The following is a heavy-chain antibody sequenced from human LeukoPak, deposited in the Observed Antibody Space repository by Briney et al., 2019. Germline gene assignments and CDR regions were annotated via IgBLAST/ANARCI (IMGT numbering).Heavy chain of an antibody. CDR2: IDPNGTT. Sequence: SETLSLTCAVYGGAFSGYSWSWIRQPPGKGLEWTGEIDPNGTTNYNPSLKSRVTVSVDTCKNQFSLNPNSVTAADTAIYYCARGRSYEYGDYDYWGQGTLVTVSS. V-gene: IGHV4-34*01. CDR3: ARGRSYEYGDYDY. D-gene: IGHD4-17*01. J-gene: IGHJ4*02. CDR1: GGAFSGYS.